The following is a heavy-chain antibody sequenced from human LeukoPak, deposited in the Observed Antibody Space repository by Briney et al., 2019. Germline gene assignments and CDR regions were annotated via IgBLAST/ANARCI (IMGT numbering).Heavy chain of an antibody. CDR1: GYTFTSYG. Sequence: ASVKVSCKASGYTFTSYGISWVRQAPGQGLEWMGWISAYNGNTNYAQKLQGRVTMTTDTSTSTAYMELRSLRSDDTAVYYCARDRGTTVTTEVAWGHYYYMDVWGKGTTVTVSS. J-gene: IGHJ6*03. V-gene: IGHV1-18*01. D-gene: IGHD4-11*01. CDR2: ISAYNGNT. CDR3: ARDRGTTVTTEVAWGHYYYMDV.